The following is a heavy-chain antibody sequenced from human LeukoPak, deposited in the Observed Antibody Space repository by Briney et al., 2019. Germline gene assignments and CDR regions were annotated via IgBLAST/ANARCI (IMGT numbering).Heavy chain of an antibody. CDR1: GYTFSSYY. CDR3: ARDRYYYDGIDYPYSDAFDI. D-gene: IGHD3-22*01. J-gene: IGHJ3*02. V-gene: IGHV1-2*02. Sequence: ASVKVSCKASGYTFSSYYMHRVRQAPGQGLEWTGSINPNSGGTNYARKFQGRVTMTRDTSISTAYMELSRLRSDDTAVYYCARDRYYYDGIDYPYSDAFDIWGQGTMVTVSS. CDR2: INPNSGGT.